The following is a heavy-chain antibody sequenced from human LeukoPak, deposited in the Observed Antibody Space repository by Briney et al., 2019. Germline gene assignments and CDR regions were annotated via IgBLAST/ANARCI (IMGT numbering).Heavy chain of an antibody. Sequence: GASVKVSCKASGHTFTGYYMHWVRQAPGQGLEWMGWINPNSGGTNYAQKLQGRVTMTTDTSTSTAYMELRSLRSDDTAVYYCARDMASSTSCYNDYWGQGTLVTVSS. D-gene: IGHD2-2*02. J-gene: IGHJ4*02. CDR1: GHTFTGYY. V-gene: IGHV1-2*02. CDR3: ARDMASSTSCYNDY. CDR2: INPNSGGT.